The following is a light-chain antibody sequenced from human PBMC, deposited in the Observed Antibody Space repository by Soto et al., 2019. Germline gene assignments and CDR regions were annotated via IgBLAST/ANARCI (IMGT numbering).Light chain of an antibody. CDR3: QQFYNYPRT. CDR2: DAS. V-gene: IGKV1-8*01. CDR1: QDIGTY. J-gene: IGKJ1*01. Sequence: AIRMTQSPSSFSASTGDRVSITCRATQDIGTYLAWYQQIPGKAPKLLIYDASTSQTGVPSRFSGSGSGTDFTLTISYLQSEDFGTYYCQQFYNYPRTFGQGTKVEIK.